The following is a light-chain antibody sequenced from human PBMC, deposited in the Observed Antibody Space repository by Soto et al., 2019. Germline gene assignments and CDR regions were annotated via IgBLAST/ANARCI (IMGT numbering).Light chain of an antibody. CDR3: QQHISWPLT. J-gene: IGKJ4*01. Sequence: EIVMTQSPATLSVSPGERATLSCRASQRLSSNLAWYQQKPGQAPRLLIYGVSTRATGVPARFSGSGSGTEFTLTISSLQSEDSAVYYCQQHISWPLTFGGGTKVDIK. V-gene: IGKV3-15*01. CDR2: GVS. CDR1: QRLSSN.